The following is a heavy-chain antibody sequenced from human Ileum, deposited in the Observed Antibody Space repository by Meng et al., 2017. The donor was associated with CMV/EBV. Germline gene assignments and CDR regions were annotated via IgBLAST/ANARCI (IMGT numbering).Heavy chain of an antibody. Sequence: SGFSLSTSGVVVGWIRQPPGKALEWLALIYWNDDKRYSPSLKSRLTITKDTSKNQVVLTMTNMDPVDTATYYCAHHKYSSSWYYFDYWGQGTLVTVSS. D-gene: IGHD6-13*01. J-gene: IGHJ4*02. V-gene: IGHV2-5*01. CDR1: GFSLSTSGVV. CDR2: IYWNDDK. CDR3: AHHKYSSSWYYFDY.